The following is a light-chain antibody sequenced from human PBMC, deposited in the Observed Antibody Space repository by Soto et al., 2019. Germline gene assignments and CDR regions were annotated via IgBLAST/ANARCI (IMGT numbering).Light chain of an antibody. CDR2: GAS. CDR1: QSVSSNY. V-gene: IGKV3-20*01. CDR3: QQDGSLPFT. Sequence: EIVLTQSPGTLSLSPGERATLSCRASQSVSSNYLAWYQQKPGQAPRLLIYGASSRATGIPDRFSGSGSGTDFTLTINRLEPEDFAVYYCQQDGSLPFTFGPGTKVDIK. J-gene: IGKJ3*01.